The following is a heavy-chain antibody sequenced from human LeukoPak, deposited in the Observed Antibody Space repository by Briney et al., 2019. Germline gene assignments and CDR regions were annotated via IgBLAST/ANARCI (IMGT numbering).Heavy chain of an antibody. Sequence: SETLSLTCAVSGGSISSGGYSWSWIRQPPGKGLEWIGYIYHSGSTYYNPSLKSRVTISVDRSENQFSLKLSSVTAADTAVYYCARGSDYGDYPDAFDIWGQGTMVTVSS. V-gene: IGHV4-30-2*01. CDR1: GGSISSGGYS. D-gene: IGHD4-17*01. J-gene: IGHJ3*02. CDR2: IYHSGST. CDR3: ARGSDYGDYPDAFDI.